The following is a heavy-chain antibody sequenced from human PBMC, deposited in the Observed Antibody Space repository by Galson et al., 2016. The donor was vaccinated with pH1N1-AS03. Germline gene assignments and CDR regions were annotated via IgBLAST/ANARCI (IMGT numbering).Heavy chain of an antibody. D-gene: IGHD6-19*01. CDR2: TSGGGDFT. V-gene: IGHV3-23*01. Sequence: SLRLSCAVSGFTFNNYDMNWVRQGPGKGLEWVSVTSGGGDFTYYADSVKGRFTIPRDNSENTLYLQMNSLRVEDTAIYYCAKIPGYSSDPLDYWGQGTLVTVSS. CDR3: AKIPGYSSDPLDY. J-gene: IGHJ4*02. CDR1: GFTFNNYD.